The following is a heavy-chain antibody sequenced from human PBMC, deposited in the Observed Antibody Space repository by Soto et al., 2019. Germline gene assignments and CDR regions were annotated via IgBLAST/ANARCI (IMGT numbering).Heavy chain of an antibody. V-gene: IGHV3-74*01. CDR3: ARDWYNFASGRGRGGHWYLDL. CDR2: IHYDGMNT. CDR1: GFTFSNYW. D-gene: IGHD3-10*01. Sequence: EVQLVESGGRLVQPGGSLTLSCAASGFTFSNYWMHWVRQAPGKGLVWVSRIHYDGMNTRYADSVNGRFTISRDNAKNTLYLHLSRLKVDDTAVYYCARDWYNFASGRGRGGHWYLDLWGRGTLVTVSS. J-gene: IGHJ2*01.